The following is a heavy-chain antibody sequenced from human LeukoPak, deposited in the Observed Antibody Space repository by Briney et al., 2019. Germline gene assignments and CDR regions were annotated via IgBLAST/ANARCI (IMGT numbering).Heavy chain of an antibody. CDR1: GFTFGDYG. Sequence: GGSLRLSCTTSGFTFGDYGMSWVRQAPGKGLEWVGFIRSKAYGGTTENAASVKGRFTISRDDSKSIAYLQMNSLRAEDTAVYYCARDPDGYNYFDYWGQGTLVTVSS. CDR3: ARDPDGYNYFDY. V-gene: IGHV3-49*04. D-gene: IGHD5-24*01. J-gene: IGHJ4*02. CDR2: IRSKAYGGTT.